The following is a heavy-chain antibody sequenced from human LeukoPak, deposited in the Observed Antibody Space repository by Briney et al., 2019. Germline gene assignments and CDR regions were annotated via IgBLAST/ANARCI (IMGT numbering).Heavy chain of an antibody. J-gene: IGHJ3*02. CDR2: ISLDGSKT. CDR3: ARGVGPTIGAFDI. D-gene: IGHD1-26*01. CDR1: GFTFSSYA. Sequence: GGSLRLSCAASGFTFSSYAIHWVRQAPGKRLEWVADISLDGSKTYYTDSVKGRFSITRDNSKNTLNLQMNNLRVEDTAVYYCARGVGPTIGAFDIWGQGTMVTVS. V-gene: IGHV3-30-3*01.